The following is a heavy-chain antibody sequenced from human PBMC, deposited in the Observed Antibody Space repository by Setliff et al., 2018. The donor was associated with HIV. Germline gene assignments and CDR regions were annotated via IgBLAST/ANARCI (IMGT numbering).Heavy chain of an antibody. CDR3: ARWPTTASRYYYYYMDV. CDR2: IIPIFGTT. V-gene: IGHV1-69*13. Sequence: GASVKVSCKASGGTFSSYAISWVRQAPGQGLEWMGGIIPIFGTTHYAQKFQGRVSITADASTSTSYMELSSLRSDDTAVYYCARWPTTASRYYYYYMDVWGKGTTVTVS. D-gene: IGHD4-17*01. J-gene: IGHJ6*03. CDR1: GGTFSSYA.